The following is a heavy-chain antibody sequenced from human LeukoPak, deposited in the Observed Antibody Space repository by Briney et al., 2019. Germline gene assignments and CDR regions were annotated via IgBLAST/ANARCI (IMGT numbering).Heavy chain of an antibody. V-gene: IGHV4-30-4*01. D-gene: IGHD1-26*01. J-gene: IGHJ5*02. CDR3: ARDQGASYYQYNWLDP. CDR1: GGSIRSDDYY. Sequence: SQTLSLTCTVSGGSIRSDDYYWSWIRQPPGKGLEWIGYIFYTGNTHYNPSLKSRVTISVDTSKNQFSLKLSSVTAADTAVYYCARDQGASYYQYNWLDPWGQGTLVTVSS. CDR2: IFYTGNT.